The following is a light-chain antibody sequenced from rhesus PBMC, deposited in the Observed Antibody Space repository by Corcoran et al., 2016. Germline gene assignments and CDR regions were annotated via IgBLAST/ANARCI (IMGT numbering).Light chain of an antibody. V-gene: IGKV1-44*02. CDR3: QQHNSLPFS. CDR1: QTIGTS. Sequence: DIQMTQSPSSLSASVGDRVTIACRASQTIGTSLAWYQQKPGKFPNLLIYTASSLESGVPSRFSGSGSGTEVTLTISNLQPEDFATYYCQQHNSLPFSFGQGTKVEIK. J-gene: IGKJ2*01. CDR2: TAS.